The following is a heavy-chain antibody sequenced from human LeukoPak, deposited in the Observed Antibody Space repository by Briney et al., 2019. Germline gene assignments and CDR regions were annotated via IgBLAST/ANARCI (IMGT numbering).Heavy chain of an antibody. D-gene: IGHD2-2*01. CDR3: ARGFQLPHPLEDWLDP. CDR2: INPNSGGR. CDR1: GYTFTGYY. Sequence: ASVTVSCKASGYTFTGYYIHWVRQAPGQGPEWMGWINPNSGGRNYAQKFQGRVTMTRDTSISTAYMELSSLRSDDTAIYYCARGFQLPHPLEDWLDPWGQGTQVTVSS. V-gene: IGHV1-2*02. J-gene: IGHJ5*02.